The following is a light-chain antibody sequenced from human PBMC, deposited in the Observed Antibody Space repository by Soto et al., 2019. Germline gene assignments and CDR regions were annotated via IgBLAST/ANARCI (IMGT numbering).Light chain of an antibody. CDR1: ESISSW. CDR2: KAS. J-gene: IGKJ1*01. Sequence: IQMTQSAATLSAYVGDRVTITCRASESISSWLAWYQQKPGKAPNLLIYKASSLQSGVPSRFSGSGSGTEFTLTISSLQPDDFATYYCQQYKSFWTFGQGTKVDIK. V-gene: IGKV1-5*03. CDR3: QQYKSFWT.